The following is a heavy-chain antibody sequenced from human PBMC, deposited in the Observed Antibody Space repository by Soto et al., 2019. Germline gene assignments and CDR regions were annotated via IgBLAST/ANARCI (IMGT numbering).Heavy chain of an antibody. Sequence: SETLSLTCTVSGGSISSYYWSWIRQPPGKGLEWIGYIYYSGSTNYNPSLKSRVTISVDKSKNQFSLKLSSVTAADTAVYYCARKQPYGRNFDYWGQGTLVTVSS. V-gene: IGHV4-59*01. CDR2: IYYSGST. CDR3: ARKQPYGRNFDY. J-gene: IGHJ4*02. CDR1: GGSISSYY. D-gene: IGHD4-17*01.